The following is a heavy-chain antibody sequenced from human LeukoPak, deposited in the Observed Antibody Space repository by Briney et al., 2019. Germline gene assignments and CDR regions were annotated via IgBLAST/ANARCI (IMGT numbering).Heavy chain of an antibody. Sequence: SETLSLTCAVYGGSFSGYYWSWIRQPPGKGLEWIGEINHSGSTNYNPSLKSRVTISADTSKNQFSLKLSSVTAADTAVYYCARFAVAGTRVDYWGQGTLVTVSS. D-gene: IGHD6-19*01. CDR3: ARFAVAGTRVDY. V-gene: IGHV4-34*01. CDR2: INHSGST. CDR1: GGSFSGYY. J-gene: IGHJ4*02.